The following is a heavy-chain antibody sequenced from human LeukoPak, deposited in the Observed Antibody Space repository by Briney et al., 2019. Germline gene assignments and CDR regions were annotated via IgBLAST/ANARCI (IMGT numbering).Heavy chain of an antibody. CDR2: INPNSGCT. V-gene: IGHV1-2*02. CDR1: GYTFTGYY. CDR3: ESERNWIDP. Sequence: ASVKVSCKASGYTFTGYYMHWVRQAPGQGLEGMGWINPNSGCTNYAQKFQGRVTITRDTSISTADMEPSRLRSDDTAVYYCESERNWIDPWGQGTLVPVSS. J-gene: IGHJ5*01.